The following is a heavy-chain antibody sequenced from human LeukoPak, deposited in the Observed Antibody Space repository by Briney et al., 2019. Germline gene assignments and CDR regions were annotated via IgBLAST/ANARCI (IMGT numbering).Heavy chain of an antibody. CDR2: NNDSGSS. CDR3: ARGRRQWLEPPSDYYFYMDV. J-gene: IGHJ6*03. D-gene: IGHD6-19*01. Sequence: PSETLSLTCGVYGGSFSGHYWSWLRQPPGKGLEWIGENNDSGSSNYNPSLKSRVTISVDTSKNQFSLKLSSVTAADTAAYYCARGRRQWLEPPSDYYFYMDVWGKGTTVTVSS. V-gene: IGHV4-34*01. CDR1: GGSFSGHY.